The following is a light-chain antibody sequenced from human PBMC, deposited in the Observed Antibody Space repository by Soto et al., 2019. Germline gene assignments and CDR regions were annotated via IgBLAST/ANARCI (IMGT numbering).Light chain of an antibody. Sequence: QSALTQPASVSGSPGQSITISCTGTSSDVGSYNYVSWYQQNPGKAPKLIIHDVSNRPSGVSNRFSGSKSGNTASLTIYGLQAEDEANYYCRSYTSTNTLIFGGGTKLTVL. CDR1: SSDVGSYNY. J-gene: IGLJ2*01. CDR2: DVS. CDR3: RSYTSTNTLI. V-gene: IGLV2-14*01.